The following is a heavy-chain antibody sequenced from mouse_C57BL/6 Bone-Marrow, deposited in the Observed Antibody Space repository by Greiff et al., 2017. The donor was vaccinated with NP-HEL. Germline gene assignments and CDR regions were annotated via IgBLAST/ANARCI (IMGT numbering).Heavy chain of an antibody. J-gene: IGHJ4*01. CDR1: GYTFTSYT. CDR2: INPSSGYT. CDR3: ERGIDYYLQYDAMDD. D-gene: IGHD1-1*01. V-gene: IGHV1-4*01. Sequence: QVHVKQSGAELARPGASVKMSCKASGYTFTSYTMHWVKQRPGPGLEWIGYINPSSGYTKYNQKFKDKATLTAAKSSSTAYMHLSSLTSEDFAVYYCERGIDYYLQYDAMDDWGQGTSVTAS.